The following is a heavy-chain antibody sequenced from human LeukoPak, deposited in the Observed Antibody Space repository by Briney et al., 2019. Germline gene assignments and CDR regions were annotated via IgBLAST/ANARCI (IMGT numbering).Heavy chain of an antibody. CDR3: ARQRPQYYYYGMDV. J-gene: IGHJ6*02. Sequence: SETLSLTCTVSGGSMSPYHWGWIRQPPGKGLEWTGYIYYSGTTNCNPSLKSRVTISVDTSKNQFSLKLSSVTAADTAVYYCARQRPQYYYYGMDVWGQGTTVTVSS. CDR1: GGSMSPYH. CDR2: IYYSGTT. V-gene: IGHV4-59*08.